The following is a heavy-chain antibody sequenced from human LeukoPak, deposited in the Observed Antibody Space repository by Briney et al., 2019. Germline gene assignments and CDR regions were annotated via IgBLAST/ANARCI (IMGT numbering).Heavy chain of an antibody. Sequence: SVKVSCKASGGTFSSYAISWVRQAPGQGLEWMGGIIPIFGTANYAQKFQGRVTITADESTSTAYMELSSLRSENTAVYYCAVYYYDSSGYYSDYWGQGTLVTVSS. J-gene: IGHJ4*02. V-gene: IGHV1-69*01. D-gene: IGHD3-22*01. CDR1: GGTFSSYA. CDR3: AVYYYDSSGYYSDY. CDR2: IIPIFGTA.